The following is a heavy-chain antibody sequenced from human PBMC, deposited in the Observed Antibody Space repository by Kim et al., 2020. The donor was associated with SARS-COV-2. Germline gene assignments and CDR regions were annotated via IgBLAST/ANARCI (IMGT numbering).Heavy chain of an antibody. CDR1: GGSVSSGSYY. J-gene: IGHJ4*02. CDR2: IYYSGST. V-gene: IGHV4-61*01. Sequence: SETLSLTCTVSGGSVSSGSYYWSWIRQPPGKGLEWIGYIYYSGSTNYNPSLKSRATISVDTSKNQFSLKLSSVTAADTAVYYCAGTATADYWGQGTLVTV. CDR3: AGTATADY. D-gene: IGHD2-21*02.